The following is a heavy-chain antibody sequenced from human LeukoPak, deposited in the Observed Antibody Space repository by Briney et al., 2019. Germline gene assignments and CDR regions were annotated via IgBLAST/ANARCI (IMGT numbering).Heavy chain of an antibody. CDR2: INPQSGAT. J-gene: IGHJ4*02. V-gene: IGHV1-2*02. CDR1: GYTFSGFN. CDR3: ARGGDDSGLYFAY. D-gene: IGHD3-22*01. Sequence: GASVKLSCKASGYTFSGFNIHWVRQAPGQGLEWMAWINPQSGATNYAQKFPGRVTMTRDMSNYTVYMEVTRLRTDDTAVYYCARGGDDSGLYFAYWGQGTLVTVSS.